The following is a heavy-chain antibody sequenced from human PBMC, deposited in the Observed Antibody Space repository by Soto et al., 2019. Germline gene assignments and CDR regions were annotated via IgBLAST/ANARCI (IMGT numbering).Heavy chain of an antibody. CDR1: GGTFSSYA. Sequence: SVKVSCKASGGTFSSYAISWVRQAPGQGLEWMGGIIPIFGTANYAQKFQGRVTITADESTSTAYMELSSLRSEDTAVYYCARVRTYYDSIGYDHYYGMDVWGQGTTVTVSS. J-gene: IGHJ6*02. D-gene: IGHD3-22*01. V-gene: IGHV1-69*13. CDR3: ARVRTYYDSIGYDHYYGMDV. CDR2: IIPIFGTA.